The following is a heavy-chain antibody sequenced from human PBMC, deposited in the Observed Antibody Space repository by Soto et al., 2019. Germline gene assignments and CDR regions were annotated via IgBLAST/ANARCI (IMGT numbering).Heavy chain of an antibody. Sequence: QVQLQESGPGLVKPSETLSLSCTVSGGSISSYYWSWFRQSPGKRMEWIGYVHHSWGSSYNPSLQSWVAISLHMSKSQFSLKLTPVPATIAAVYYCARQGFGPLNGLVDVWGQGTTVTVSS. CDR1: GGSISSYY. D-gene: IGHD3-10*01. J-gene: IGHJ6*02. CDR3: ARQGFGPLNGLVDV. V-gene: IGHV4-59*08. CDR2: VHHSWGS.